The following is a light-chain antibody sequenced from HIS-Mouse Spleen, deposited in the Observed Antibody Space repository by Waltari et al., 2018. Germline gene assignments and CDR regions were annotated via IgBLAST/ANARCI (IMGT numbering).Light chain of an antibody. J-gene: IGLJ3*02. V-gene: IGLV2-23*01. CDR3: CSYAGSSTWV. CDR1: SSDVGSYNL. Sequence: QSALTQPASVSGSPGQSITISCTGTSSDVGSYNLVSWYQQHPGKAPKLMIYECSKRPSGVCNRFSGSKSGNTASLTISGVQAEDEADYYCCSYAGSSTWVFGGGTKLTVL. CDR2: ECS.